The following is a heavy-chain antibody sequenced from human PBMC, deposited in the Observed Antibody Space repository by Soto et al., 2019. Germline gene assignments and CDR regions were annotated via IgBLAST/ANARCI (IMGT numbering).Heavy chain of an antibody. V-gene: IGHV1-2*02. D-gene: IGHD1-26*01. J-gene: IGHJ4*02. CDR1: GYTFTGYY. CDR2: INPNSGGT. Sequence: ASVKVSCKASGYTFTGYYMHWVRQAPGRGLEWMGWINPNSGGTHYAQKFQGRVTMTRDTSISTAYMELSRLRSDDTAVYYCARERLELPLRAYYFECWCQGTLVTVP. CDR3: ARERLELPLRAYYFEC.